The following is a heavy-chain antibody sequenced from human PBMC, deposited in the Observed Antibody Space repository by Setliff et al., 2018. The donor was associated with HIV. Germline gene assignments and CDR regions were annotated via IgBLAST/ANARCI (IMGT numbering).Heavy chain of an antibody. CDR1: GGSMSSYY. Sequence: SETLSLTCTVSGGSMSSYYWSWIRQPPGKGLEWIGSIYHTGSTDYNPSLMSRVTISLDTPKNQFSLKLNSVIAADTAVYYCARNRVPSSLWGQGTLVTVSS. J-gene: IGHJ4*02. CDR2: IYHTGST. D-gene: IGHD3-10*01. CDR3: ARNRVPSSL. V-gene: IGHV4-59*01.